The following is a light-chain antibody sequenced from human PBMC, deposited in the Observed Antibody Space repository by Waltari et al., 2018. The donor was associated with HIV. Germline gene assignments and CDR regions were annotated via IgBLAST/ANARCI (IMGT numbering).Light chain of an antibody. CDR1: SLRSYY. CDR2: GKN. J-gene: IGLJ2*01. CDR3: NSRDSSGNHVV. Sequence: SELTQDPAVSVALGQTARITCQGDSLRSYYASWYQQKPGQAPVLVIYGKNNRPSGIPDRFSGSSSGNTASLTITGAQAEDEADYYCNSRDSSGNHVVFGGGTKLTVL. V-gene: IGLV3-19*01.